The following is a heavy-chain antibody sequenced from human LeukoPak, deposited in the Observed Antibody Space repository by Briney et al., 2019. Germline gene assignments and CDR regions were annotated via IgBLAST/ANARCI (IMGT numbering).Heavy chain of an antibody. J-gene: IGHJ4*02. CDR2: VSGSGGGST. V-gene: IGHV3-23*01. D-gene: IGHD3-10*01. Sequence: GGSLRLSCAASGFTFRSYAMSWVRQAPGKGLEWVSGVSGSGGGSTYYADSVKGRLTISRDNSKNTLYLQMNSLRAEDTAVYNCARGRGSYSLDYWGQGTLVTVSS. CDR3: ARGRGSYSLDY. CDR1: GFTFRSYA.